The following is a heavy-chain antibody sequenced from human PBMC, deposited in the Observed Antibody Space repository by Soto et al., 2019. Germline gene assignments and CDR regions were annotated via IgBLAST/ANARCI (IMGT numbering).Heavy chain of an antibody. CDR3: ARQIYDSDTGPNFQYYFDS. J-gene: IGHJ4*02. D-gene: IGHD3-22*01. CDR1: GYSFAGYW. Sequence: GESLKISCKGSGYSFAGYWITWVRQKPGKGLEWMGRIDPSDSQTYYSPSFRGHVTISVTKSITTVFLQWSSLRASDTAMYYCARQIYDSDTGPNFQYYFDSWGQGTRVTVSS. V-gene: IGHV5-10-1*01. CDR2: IDPSDSQT.